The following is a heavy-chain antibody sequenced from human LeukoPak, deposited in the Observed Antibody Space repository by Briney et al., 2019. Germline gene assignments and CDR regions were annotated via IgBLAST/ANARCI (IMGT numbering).Heavy chain of an antibody. Sequence: GGSLRLSCAASGFTFSSYEMNWVRQAPGKGLEWVSYISSAGNTIYYTDSVKGRFTISRDNAKNSLYLQMNSLRAEDTAVYYCARGGYYSDYLDYWGQGTLVTVSS. CDR1: GFTFSSYE. CDR2: ISSAGNTI. D-gene: IGHD2-15*01. V-gene: IGHV3-48*03. J-gene: IGHJ4*02. CDR3: ARGGYYSDYLDY.